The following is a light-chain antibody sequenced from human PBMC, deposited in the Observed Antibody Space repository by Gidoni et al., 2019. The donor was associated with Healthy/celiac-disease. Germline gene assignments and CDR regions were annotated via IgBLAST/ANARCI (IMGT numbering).Light chain of an antibody. J-gene: IGKJ1*01. CDR1: QSVSSN. CDR2: GAS. V-gene: IGKV3-15*01. Sequence: EIVMTQSPAPLSVSPGERATLSCRASQSVSSNLAWYQQKPGQAPRLLIYGASTRATGIPARFSGSGSGTEFTLTISSLQSEDFAVYYCQQYNNWPPEWTFGQGTKVEIK. CDR3: QQYNNWPPEWT.